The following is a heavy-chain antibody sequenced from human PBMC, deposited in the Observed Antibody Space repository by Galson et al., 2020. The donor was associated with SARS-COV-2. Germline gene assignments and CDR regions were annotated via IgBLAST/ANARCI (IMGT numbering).Heavy chain of an antibody. CDR1: GYTFTSYD. CDR3: ARLVSLPGVQFWLPNNGMDV. J-gene: IGHJ6*02. CDR2: MNLNSGNS. Sequence: ASVKVSCKTSGYTFTSYDINWVRQATGQGLEWMGWMNLNSGNSGFQQKFQGRVTMTSDTSIRTAYMELSNMTSEDTAVYYWARLVSLPGVQFWLPNNGMDVWGQGTTVSVSS. V-gene: IGHV1-8*01. D-gene: IGHD1-1*01.